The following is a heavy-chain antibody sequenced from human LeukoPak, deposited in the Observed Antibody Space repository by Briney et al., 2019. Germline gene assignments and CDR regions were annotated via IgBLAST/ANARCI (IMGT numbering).Heavy chain of an antibody. CDR1: GFTFSHFW. J-gene: IGHJ4*02. V-gene: IGHV3-7*01. CDR2: IKKTGIET. CDR3: ARENGYCSGSDCYSYFDS. D-gene: IGHD2-15*01. Sequence: AGGSLRLSCAGSGFTFSHFWMSWVRQAPGKGLEWVAYIKKTGIETYYLDSVKGRFTITRDNNRNSLFLQMYSLRAEDTAVYFCARENGYCSGSDCYSYFDSWGQGTLVTVSS.